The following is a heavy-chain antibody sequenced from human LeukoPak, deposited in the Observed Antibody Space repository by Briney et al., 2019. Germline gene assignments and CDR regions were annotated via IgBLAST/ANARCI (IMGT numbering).Heavy chain of an antibody. CDR2: ISSSSSYI. CDR1: GSTSSSFS. V-gene: IGHV3-21*01. CDR3: ARDRHLDY. Sequence: GGSLRLSCAASGSTSSSFSMNWVRQAPGRGLEWVSSISSSSSYIYYADSVKGRFTISRDNAKNSLYLQMNSLRAEDTAVYYCARDRHLDYWGQGTLVTVSS. J-gene: IGHJ4*02.